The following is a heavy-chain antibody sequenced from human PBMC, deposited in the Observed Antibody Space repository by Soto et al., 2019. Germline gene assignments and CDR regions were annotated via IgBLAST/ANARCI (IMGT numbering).Heavy chain of an antibody. Sequence: QITLKESGPTLVKPTQTLTLTCTFSGFSLSTSGVGVGWIRQPPGKALEWLALIYWDDDKRYSPSLKSRLTITKDTSKNLVVLTQNNMAPVDTATYYCAHRRGYDDSSGYWFDPWCQGTLVTVSS. V-gene: IGHV2-5*02. CDR3: AHRRGYDDSSGYWFDP. D-gene: IGHD3-22*01. J-gene: IGHJ5*02. CDR1: GFSLSTSGVG. CDR2: IYWDDDK.